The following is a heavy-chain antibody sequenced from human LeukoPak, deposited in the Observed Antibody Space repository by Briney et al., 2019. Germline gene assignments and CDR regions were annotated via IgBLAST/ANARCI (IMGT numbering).Heavy chain of an antibody. Sequence: LSETLSLTCAVYGGSFSGYYWSWIRQPPGKGLEWIGEINHSGSTNYNPSLKSRVTISVDTSKNQFSLKLSSVTAADTAVYYCARVRAYYYGSGSSGFDPWGQGTLVTVSS. CDR2: INHSGST. V-gene: IGHV4-34*01. D-gene: IGHD3-10*01. J-gene: IGHJ5*02. CDR3: ARVRAYYYGSGSSGFDP. CDR1: GGSFSGYY.